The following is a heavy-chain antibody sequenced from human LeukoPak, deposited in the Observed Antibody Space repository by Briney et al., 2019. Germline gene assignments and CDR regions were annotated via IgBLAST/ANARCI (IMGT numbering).Heavy chain of an antibody. J-gene: IGHJ6*03. Sequence: ASVKVSCKASGYTFTSYGISWVRQAPGQGLEWMGWISAYNGNTNYAQKLQGRVTMTTDTSTSTAYMELRSLRSDDTAVYYCARDSGDGYNVYYYYMDVWGKGTTVTVSS. CDR2: ISAYNGNT. V-gene: IGHV1-18*01. CDR1: GYTFTSYG. D-gene: IGHD5-24*01. CDR3: ARDSGDGYNVYYYYMDV.